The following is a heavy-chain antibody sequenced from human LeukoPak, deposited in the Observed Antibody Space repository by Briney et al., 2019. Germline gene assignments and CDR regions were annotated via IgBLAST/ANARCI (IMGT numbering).Heavy chain of an antibody. V-gene: IGHV3-23*01. CDR1: GFSISSYA. CDR3: GSDPNGDYVGALGY. Sequence: GGSLRLSCAASGFSISSYALAWVRQTPGKGLEWVSAVTGGGDGTHYVDSVKGRFTISRDNSKNTIYLQMNSLRVEDTAIYFCGSDPNGDYVGALGYWGRGTLVTVSS. J-gene: IGHJ4*01. CDR2: VTGGGDGT. D-gene: IGHD2-8*01.